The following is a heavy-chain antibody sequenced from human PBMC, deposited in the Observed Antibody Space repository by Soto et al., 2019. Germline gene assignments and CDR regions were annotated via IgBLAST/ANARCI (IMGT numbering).Heavy chain of an antibody. D-gene: IGHD4-17*01. CDR1: GGSISSGGYY. J-gene: IGHJ4*02. CDR2: IYYSGST. CDR3: ARDRCDYGSAYFYY. V-gene: IGHV4-31*03. Sequence: QVQLQESGPGLVKPSQTLSLTCTVSGGSISSGGYYWSWIRQHPGKGLEWIGYIYYSGSTYYNPSLKRRVTIPVDTSKNQFSLKLSAVTAADTAVYYCARDRCDYGSAYFYYWGQGTLVTVSS.